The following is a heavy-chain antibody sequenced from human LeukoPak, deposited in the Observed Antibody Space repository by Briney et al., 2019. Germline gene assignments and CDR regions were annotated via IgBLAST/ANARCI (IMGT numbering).Heavy chain of an antibody. V-gene: IGHV3-23*01. CDR3: AKDLTGIAVAAEGDY. J-gene: IGHJ4*02. CDR2: ISGSGGST. Sequence: GGSLRLSCAASGFTFSSYGMHWVRQAPGKGLEWVSAISGSGGSTYYADSVKGRFTISRDNSKNTLYLQMNSLRAEDTAVYYCAKDLTGIAVAAEGDYWGQGTLVTVSS. D-gene: IGHD6-19*01. CDR1: GFTFSSYG.